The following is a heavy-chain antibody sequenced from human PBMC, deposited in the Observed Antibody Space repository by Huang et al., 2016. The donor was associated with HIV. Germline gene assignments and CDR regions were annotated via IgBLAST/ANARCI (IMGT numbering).Heavy chain of an antibody. CDR1: GYTFTNDD. Sequence: QVHLVQSGAEVKKPGASVKVSCKASGYTFTNDDINWVRQDPGRGLEWMGWMNPNTGNTGFAQRFQGRVTMTRKTSITTAYMELTSLTSEDTAVYYCARSAYGDLDYWGLGTLVIVSS. CDR2: MNPNTGNT. CDR3: ARSAYGDLDY. D-gene: IGHD4-17*01. V-gene: IGHV1-8*02. J-gene: IGHJ4*02.